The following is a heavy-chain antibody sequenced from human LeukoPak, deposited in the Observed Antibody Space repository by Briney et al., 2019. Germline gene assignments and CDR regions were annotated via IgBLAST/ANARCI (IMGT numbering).Heavy chain of an antibody. CDR2: INPSGGST. Sequence: ASVKVSCKASGYTFTSYYMHWVRQAPGQGLEWMGIINPSGGSTSYAQKFQGRVTITRNTSISTAYMELSSLRSEDTAVYYCARSHIAARPCYMDVWGKGTTVTVSS. CDR1: GYTFTSYY. J-gene: IGHJ6*03. D-gene: IGHD6-6*01. V-gene: IGHV1-46*01. CDR3: ARSHIAARPCYMDV.